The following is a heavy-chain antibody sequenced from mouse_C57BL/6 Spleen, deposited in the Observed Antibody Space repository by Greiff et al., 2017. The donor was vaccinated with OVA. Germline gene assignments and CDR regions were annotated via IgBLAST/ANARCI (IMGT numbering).Heavy chain of an antibody. J-gene: IGHJ2*01. CDR1: GFSLTSYG. V-gene: IGHV2-5*01. CDR2: IWRGGST. Sequence: VQLQESGPGLVQPSQSLSITCTVSGFSLTSYGVHWVRQSPGKGLEWLGVIWRGGSTDYNAAFMSRLSITKDNSKSQVFFKMNSLQADDTAIYYCAKGGSNWDGKDYFDYWGQGTTLTVSS. D-gene: IGHD4-1*01. CDR3: AKGGSNWDGKDYFDY.